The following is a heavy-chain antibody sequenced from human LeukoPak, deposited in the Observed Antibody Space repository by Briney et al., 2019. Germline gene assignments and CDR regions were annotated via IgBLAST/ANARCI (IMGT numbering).Heavy chain of an antibody. CDR1: GGSITSNSHH. CDR2: IYYSGTT. V-gene: IGHV4-39*02. CDR3: ARDRGITTARGVPSWFDP. D-gene: IGHD3-10*01. Sequence: SETLSLTCTVSGGSITSNSHHWDWIRQAPGKGLEWIGNIYYSGTTSYNPSLQSRVSISVDTSKNQFSLRLSSVTAADTAAYYCARDRGITTARGVPSWFDPWGQGTLVTVSS. J-gene: IGHJ5*02.